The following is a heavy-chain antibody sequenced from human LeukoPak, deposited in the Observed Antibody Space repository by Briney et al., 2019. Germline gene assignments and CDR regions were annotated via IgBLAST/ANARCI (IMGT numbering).Heavy chain of an antibody. CDR1: GGSFSGYY. Sequence: SETLSLTCAVYGGSFSGYYWSWIRQPPGKGLEWIGEINHSGSTNYNPSLKSRVTISVDTSKNQFSLKLSSVTAADTAVYYCARDGYSSSSLSSHPFDYWGQGTLVTVSS. D-gene: IGHD6-6*01. CDR3: ARDGYSSSSLSSHPFDY. CDR2: INHSGST. J-gene: IGHJ4*02. V-gene: IGHV4-34*01.